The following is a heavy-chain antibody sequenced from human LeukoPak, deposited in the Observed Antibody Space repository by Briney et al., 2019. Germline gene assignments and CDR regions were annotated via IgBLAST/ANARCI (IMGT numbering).Heavy chain of an antibody. J-gene: IGHJ5*02. CDR2: IYYSGST. D-gene: IGHD2-2*01. CDR3: ARAVVVVSTHTLGGFDP. Sequence: SETPSLTCAVYGGSFSGYYWSWIRQPPGKGLEWIGSIYYSGSTYYNPSLKSRVTISVDTSKNQFSLKLSSVTAADTAVYYCARAVVVVSTHTLGGFDPWGQGTLVTVSS. V-gene: IGHV4-34*01. CDR1: GGSFSGYY.